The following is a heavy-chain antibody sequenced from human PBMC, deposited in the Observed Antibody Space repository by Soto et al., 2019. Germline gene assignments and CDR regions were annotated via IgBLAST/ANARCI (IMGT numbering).Heavy chain of an antibody. CDR1: GFTFSGST. V-gene: IGHV3-73*01. D-gene: IGHD5-12*01. Sequence: GGSLRLSCAASGFTFSGSTMHWVRQTSGKGLEWVGHIRTKANTYATAYAASMKGRFTISRDDSKNTAYLQMNSLKTDDTAVYYCTRQSQHSGYGIMYFYYYMDFWGRGTTVTVSS. J-gene: IGHJ6*03. CDR2: IRTKANTYAT. CDR3: TRQSQHSGYGIMYFYYYMDF.